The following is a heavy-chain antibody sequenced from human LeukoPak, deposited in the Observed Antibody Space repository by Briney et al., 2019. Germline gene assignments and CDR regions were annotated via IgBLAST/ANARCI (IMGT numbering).Heavy chain of an antibody. V-gene: IGHV3-30*18. Sequence: GGSLRLSCAASGFTFSIYGMHCVRQAPGKGLEWVAVISYDGSNKYYADSVKGRFTISRDNSKNTLYLQMNSLRAEDTAVYYCAKGGDILTGYYLYWYFDLWGRGTLVTVSS. CDR2: ISYDGSNK. D-gene: IGHD3-9*01. J-gene: IGHJ2*01. CDR1: GFTFSIYG. CDR3: AKGGDILTGYYLYWYFDL.